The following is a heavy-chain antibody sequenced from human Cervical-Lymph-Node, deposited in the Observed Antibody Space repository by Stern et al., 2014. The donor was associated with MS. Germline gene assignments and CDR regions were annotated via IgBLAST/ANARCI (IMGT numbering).Heavy chain of an antibody. Sequence: QMQLVQSGAEVKKPGASGKVSCKASGYAFTTYYMLWVRQAPGPGLEWMGMINPSGGTTIYAQKFQGRVAMTRDTSTASVYMELSSLRSEDTAMYYCARVKPYSSGPYYFDSWGQGTLVTVSS. V-gene: IGHV1-46*01. D-gene: IGHD6-19*01. J-gene: IGHJ4*02. CDR3: ARVKPYSSGPYYFDS. CDR2: INPSGGTT. CDR1: GYAFTTYY.